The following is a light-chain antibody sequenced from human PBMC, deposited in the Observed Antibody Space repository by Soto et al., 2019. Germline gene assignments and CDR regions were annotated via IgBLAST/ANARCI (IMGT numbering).Light chain of an antibody. CDR1: SSNIGAGYD. Sequence: QSVLTQPPSVSGAPGQRVTISCTGSSSNIGAGYDVHWYQQLPVTAPKLLIYGNSNRPSVVPDRFSGSKSGTSASLAITGLQAEDEADYYCQSYDSSLSGVVFGGGTKLTVL. CDR3: QSYDSSLSGVV. J-gene: IGLJ2*01. CDR2: GNS. V-gene: IGLV1-40*01.